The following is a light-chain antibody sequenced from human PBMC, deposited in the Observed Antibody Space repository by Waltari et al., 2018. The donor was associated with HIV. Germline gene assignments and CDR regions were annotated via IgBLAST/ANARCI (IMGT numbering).Light chain of an antibody. J-gene: IGKJ4*01. CDR1: QTLLYSSNNKNY. CDR3: QQFYRRPRT. V-gene: IGKV4-1*01. CDR2: WAS. Sequence: DILMTQSPDFLAVSLGERATITCRARQTLLYSSNNKNYLAWYQHKPGQPPKLLIYWASTRRSGVPDRFSGSGSGTNFTLTINKLQAEDVATYYCQQFYRRPRTFGGGTKVGLK.